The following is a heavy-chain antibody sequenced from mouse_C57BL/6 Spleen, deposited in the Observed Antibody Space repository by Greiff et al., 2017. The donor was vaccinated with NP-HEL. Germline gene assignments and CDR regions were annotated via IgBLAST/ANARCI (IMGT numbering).Heavy chain of an antibody. Sequence: VKLMESGAELARPGASVKMSCKASGYTFTSYTMHWVKQRPGQGLEWIGYINPSSGYTKYNQKFKDKATLTADKSSSTAYMQLSSLTSEDSAVYYCARVPLLWQKDYAMDYWGQGTSVTVSS. CDR2: INPSSGYT. CDR1: GYTFTSYT. D-gene: IGHD2-1*01. J-gene: IGHJ4*01. V-gene: IGHV1-4*01. CDR3: ARVPLLWQKDYAMDY.